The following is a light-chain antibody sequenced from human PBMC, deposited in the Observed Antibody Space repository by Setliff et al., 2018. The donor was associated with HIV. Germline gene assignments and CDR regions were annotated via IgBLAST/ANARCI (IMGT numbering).Light chain of an antibody. CDR2: EVT. J-gene: IGLJ1*01. V-gene: IGLV2-8*01. CDR3: SSYTDNKVYV. CDR1: SGDVGGYRY. Sequence: SALTQPPSASGSPGPSVTLSCTGTSGDVGGYRYVSWFQQHPGKAPKLIIYEVTKRPPGVPGRFSGSKSGDTASLTVSGLQAEDEADYYCSSYTDNKVYVFGTGTKVTVL.